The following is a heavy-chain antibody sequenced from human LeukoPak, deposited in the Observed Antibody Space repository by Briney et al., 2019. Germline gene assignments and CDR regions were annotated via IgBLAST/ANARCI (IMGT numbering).Heavy chain of an antibody. D-gene: IGHD4-17*01. V-gene: IGHV3-30*04. CDR2: ISYDGSNK. CDR3: ARAATTVTHPDY. Sequence: GRSLRLSCAASGFTFSSYAMHWVRQAPVKGLEWVAVISYDGSNKYYADSVKGRFTISRDNSKNTLYLQMNSLRAEDTAVYYCARAATTVTHPDYWGQGTLVTVSS. CDR1: GFTFSSYA. J-gene: IGHJ4*02.